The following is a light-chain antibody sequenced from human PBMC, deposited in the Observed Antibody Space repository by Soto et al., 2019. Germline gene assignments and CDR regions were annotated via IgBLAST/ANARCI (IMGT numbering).Light chain of an antibody. CDR3: QHYGSSPFT. CDR2: GAS. Sequence: EIVLTQSPGPLSLSPGARATLSCRASPSVSSSYLAWYQQKPGQAPRLLIYGASSRATGIPARFSGSGSWADFTITISRLEPEDFAVYYCQHYGSSPFTFGPGAKVDSK. J-gene: IGKJ3*01. CDR1: PSVSSSY. V-gene: IGKV3-20*01.